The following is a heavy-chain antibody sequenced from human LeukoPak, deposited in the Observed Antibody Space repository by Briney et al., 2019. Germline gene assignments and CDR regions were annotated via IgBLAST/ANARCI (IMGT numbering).Heavy chain of an antibody. CDR3: ARASSVGAIWTIDY. CDR1: GFTFSSYG. D-gene: IGHD1-26*01. CDR2: IWYDGSNK. V-gene: IGHV3-33*01. Sequence: GGSLRLSCAASGFTFSSYGMHWVRQAPGKGLEWVAVIWYDGSNKYYADSVKGRFTISRDNSKNTLYLQMNSLRAEDTAVYYCARASSVGAIWTIDYWGQGTLVTVSS. J-gene: IGHJ4*02.